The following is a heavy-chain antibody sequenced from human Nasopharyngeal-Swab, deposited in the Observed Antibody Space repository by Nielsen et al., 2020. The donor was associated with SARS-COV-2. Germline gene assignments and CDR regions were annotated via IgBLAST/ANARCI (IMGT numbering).Heavy chain of an antibody. V-gene: IGHV3-21*01. CDR2: ISSSSSYI. D-gene: IGHD1-14*01. CDR3: AGMGHYYYGMDV. J-gene: IGHJ6*02. CDR1: GFTFSSYS. Sequence: GGSLRLSCAASGFTFSSYSMNWVRQAPGKGLEWVSSISSSSSYIYYADSVKGRFTISRDNAKNSLYLQMNSLRAEDTAVYYCAGMGHYYYGMDVWGQGTTVTVSS.